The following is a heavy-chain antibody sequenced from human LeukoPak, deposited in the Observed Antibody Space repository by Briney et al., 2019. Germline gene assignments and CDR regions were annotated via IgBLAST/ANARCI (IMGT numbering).Heavy chain of an antibody. D-gene: IGHD6-19*01. J-gene: IGHJ4*02. Sequence: SETLSLTCIVSGASISTYSWNWIRQSPGKGLEWVGYISHSGTISYDSYFRSRVTIPVDTSKNQLSLKLTSVTAADTAVYYCARWDDSAWAFGNWGPGTLVTVSS. CDR1: GASISTYS. CDR3: ARWDDSAWAFGN. V-gene: IGHV4-59*08. CDR2: ISHSGTI.